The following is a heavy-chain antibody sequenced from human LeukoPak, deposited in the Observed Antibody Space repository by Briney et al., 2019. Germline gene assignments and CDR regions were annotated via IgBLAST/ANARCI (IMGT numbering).Heavy chain of an antibody. D-gene: IGHD6-13*01. CDR1: GFTFSSYG. J-gene: IGHJ5*02. Sequence: GGSLRLSCAASGFTFSSYGMHWVRQAPGKGLEWVAVISYDGSNKYYADSVKGRFTISRDNSKNTLYLQMNSLRAEDTAVYYCARESSKYSSSWYDNWFDPWGQGTLVTVSS. CDR2: ISYDGSNK. V-gene: IGHV3-30*19. CDR3: ARESSKYSSSWYDNWFDP.